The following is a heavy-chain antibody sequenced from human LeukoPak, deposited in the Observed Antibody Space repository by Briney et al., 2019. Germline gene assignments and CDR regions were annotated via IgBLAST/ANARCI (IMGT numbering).Heavy chain of an antibody. V-gene: IGHV3-23*01. CDR3: ASGDYVWGSYRPLRYYGMDV. J-gene: IGHJ6*02. CDR1: GFTFSSYA. CDR2: ISGSGGST. D-gene: IGHD3-16*02. Sequence: PGGSLRLSCAASGFTFSSYAMSWVRQAPGKGLEWVSAISGSGGSTYYADSVKGRFTISRDNSKNTLYLQMNSLRAEDTAVYYCASGDYVWGSYRPLRYYGMDVWGQGTTVTVSS.